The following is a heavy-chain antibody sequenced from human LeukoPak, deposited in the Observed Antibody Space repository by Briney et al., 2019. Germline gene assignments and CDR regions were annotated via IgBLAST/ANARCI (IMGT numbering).Heavy chain of an antibody. Sequence: SETLSLTCTVSGGSISSYYWSWIRQPPGKGLEWIGYIYYSGSTNYNPSLKSRVTISVDTSKNQFSLKLSSVTAADTAVCYCARAQVVLYTDDYGDYRNYYGMDVWGKGTTVTVSS. D-gene: IGHD4-17*01. J-gene: IGHJ6*04. CDR3: ARAQVVLYTDDYGDYRNYYGMDV. CDR1: GGSISSYY. CDR2: IYYSGST. V-gene: IGHV4-59*01.